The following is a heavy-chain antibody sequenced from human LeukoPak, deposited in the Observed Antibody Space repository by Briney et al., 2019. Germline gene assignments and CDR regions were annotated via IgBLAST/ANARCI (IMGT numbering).Heavy chain of an antibody. J-gene: IGHJ6*02. CDR2: IYHSGST. CDR1: GGSISSSNW. D-gene: IGHD2-21*02. CDR3: ARVVTAYYYGMDV. V-gene: IGHV4-4*02. Sequence: SGTLSLTCAVSGGSISSSNWWSWVRQPPGKGLEWIGEIYHSGSTNYNPSLKSRVTISVDKSKNQFSLKLSSVTAADTAVYYCARVVTAYYYGMDVWGQGTTVTVSS.